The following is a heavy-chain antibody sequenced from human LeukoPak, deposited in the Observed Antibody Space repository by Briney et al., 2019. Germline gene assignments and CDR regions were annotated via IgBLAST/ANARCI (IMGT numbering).Heavy chain of an antibody. CDR1: GFTFISYS. D-gene: IGHD6-19*01. CDR3: ARDSTADLDY. Sequence: GGSLRLSCVASGFTFISYSMNWVRQAPGKGLEWVSSISSSTTYTYYADSVKGRFTISRDNARQSLYLQMNSLRADDTALYYCARDSTADLDYWGQGTLVTVSS. CDR2: ISSSTTYT. V-gene: IGHV3-21*01. J-gene: IGHJ4*02.